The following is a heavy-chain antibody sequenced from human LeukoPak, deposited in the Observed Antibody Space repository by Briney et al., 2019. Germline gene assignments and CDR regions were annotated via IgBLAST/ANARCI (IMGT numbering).Heavy chain of an antibody. CDR2: IYHSGST. V-gene: IGHV4-38-2*02. J-gene: IGHJ4*02. CDR1: GYSISSGYY. Sequence: SETLSLTCAVSGYSISSGYYWGWIRQPPGKGLEWIGSIYHSGSTYYNPSLKSRVTISVDTSKNQFSLKLSSVTAADTAVYYCAREYDNVWGSYRYYFDYWGQGTLVTVSS. CDR3: AREYDNVWGSYRYYFDY. D-gene: IGHD3-16*02.